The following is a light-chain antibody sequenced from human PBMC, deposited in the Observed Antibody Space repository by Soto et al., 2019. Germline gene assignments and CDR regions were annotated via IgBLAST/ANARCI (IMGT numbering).Light chain of an antibody. V-gene: IGLV2-14*01. Sequence: QSVLTQPASVSGCPGQSITISCTGTSSDVGGNKYVSWYQQYPGKVPKLLINKVTNRPSGVSYRFSGSKSGNTASLTISALLAEDEADYFCASSTSDSLYVFGTGTKVTVL. CDR2: KVT. CDR3: ASSTSDSLYV. CDR1: SSDVGGNKY. J-gene: IGLJ1*01.